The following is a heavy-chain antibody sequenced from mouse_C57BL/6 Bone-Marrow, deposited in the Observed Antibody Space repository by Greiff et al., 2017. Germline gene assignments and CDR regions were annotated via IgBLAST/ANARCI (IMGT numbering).Heavy chain of an antibody. CDR2: IHPNSGST. J-gene: IGHJ1*03. CDR3: AREEFITTLYFDV. CDR1: GYTFTSYW. D-gene: IGHD1-1*01. V-gene: IGHV1-64*01. Sequence: VQLQQPGAELVKPGASVKLSCKASGYTFTSYWMHWVKQRPGQGLEWIGMIHPNSGSTNYNEKFKSKATLTVDKSSSTAYMQLSSLTSEDSAVYDCAREEFITTLYFDVWGTGTTVTVSS.